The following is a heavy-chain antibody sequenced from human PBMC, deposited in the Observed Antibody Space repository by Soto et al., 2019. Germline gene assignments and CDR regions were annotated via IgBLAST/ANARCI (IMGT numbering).Heavy chain of an antibody. Sequence: GGSLRLSCAASGFTFSSYSMNWVRQAPGKGLEWVSSITSSNYIYYADSVKGRFTISRDNAKNSLYLQTNSLRAEDSAVYYCARDGGQWLFQPQNYFDFWGPGTLVTVSS. J-gene: IGHJ4*02. CDR1: GFTFSSYS. CDR2: ITSSNYI. V-gene: IGHV3-21*01. CDR3: ARDGGQWLFQPQNYFDF. D-gene: IGHD6-19*01.